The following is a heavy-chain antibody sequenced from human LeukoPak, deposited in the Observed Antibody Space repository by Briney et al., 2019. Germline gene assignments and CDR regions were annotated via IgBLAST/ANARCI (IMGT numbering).Heavy chain of an antibody. CDR2: IWYDGSNK. V-gene: IGHV3-33*01. J-gene: IGHJ4*02. D-gene: IGHD6-19*01. CDR3: ARVRYSSGWYVPYYFDY. Sequence: GRSLRLSCAASGFTFSSYGMHWVRQAPGKGLEWVAVIWYDGSNKYYADSVKGRFAISRDNSKNTLYLQMNSLRAEDTAVYYCARVRYSSGWYVPYYFDYWGQGTLVTVSS. CDR1: GFTFSSYG.